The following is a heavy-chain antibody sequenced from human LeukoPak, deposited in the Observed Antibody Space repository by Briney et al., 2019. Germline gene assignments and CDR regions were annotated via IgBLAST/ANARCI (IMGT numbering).Heavy chain of an antibody. Sequence: GVSLRLSCAASGFTFDDYAMHWVRQAPGKGLEGVSLISWDGDSTYYSDSVKGRFTISRDNNKNSLYLQMNSLRTEDTALYYCATAPYDSIGIFDYWGQGTLVTVSS. V-gene: IGHV3-43D*03. CDR1: GFTFDDYA. J-gene: IGHJ4*02. CDR3: ATAPYDSIGIFDY. D-gene: IGHD3-22*01. CDR2: ISWDGDST.